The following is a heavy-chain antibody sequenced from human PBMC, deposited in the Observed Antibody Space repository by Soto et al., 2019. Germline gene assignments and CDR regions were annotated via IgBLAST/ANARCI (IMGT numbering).Heavy chain of an antibody. CDR2: INPNSGGT. CDR1: GYRFTGYL. V-gene: IGHV1-2*04. D-gene: IGHD2-15*01. Sequence: PVKGSCKAFGYRFTGYLMHWVRKAPGQGLEWMGWINPNSGGTNYAQKFQGWVTMTRDTSISTAYMELSRLRSDDTAVYYCARWDCSGGSCLAFDPWGQGTLVTVSS. CDR3: ARWDCSGGSCLAFDP. J-gene: IGHJ5*02.